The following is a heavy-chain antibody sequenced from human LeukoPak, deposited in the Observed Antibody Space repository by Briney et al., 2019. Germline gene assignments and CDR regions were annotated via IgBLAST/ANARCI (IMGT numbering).Heavy chain of an antibody. CDR3: ARVYGDYLFDY. Sequence: PSETLTLICTASGGSISSYYWSWIRQPPGKGLEWMGYIYYGGSTNYNPSLNSRIPISVNTSKSQFSLKLSFVTAADTAVYYCARVYGDYLFDYGSQGTLVTVSS. D-gene: IGHD4-17*01. CDR1: GGSISSYY. J-gene: IGHJ4*02. CDR2: IYYGGST. V-gene: IGHV4-59*01.